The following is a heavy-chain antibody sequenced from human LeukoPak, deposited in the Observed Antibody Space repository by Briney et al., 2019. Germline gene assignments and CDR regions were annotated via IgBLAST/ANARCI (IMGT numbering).Heavy chain of an antibody. CDR1: GGTFSSYA. CDR3: ARDGTGTWAEGYYYMDV. J-gene: IGHJ6*03. D-gene: IGHD1-1*01. V-gene: IGHV1-69*04. CDR2: IIPILGIA. Sequence: GASVKVSCKASGGTFSSYAISWVRQAPGQGLEWMGRIIPILGIANYAQKFQGRVTITADKSTSTAYMELSSLRSEDTAVYYCARDGTGTWAEGYYYMDVWGKGTTVTVSS.